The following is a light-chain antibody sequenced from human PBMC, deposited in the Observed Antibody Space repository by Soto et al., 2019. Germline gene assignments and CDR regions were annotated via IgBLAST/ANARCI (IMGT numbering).Light chain of an antibody. J-gene: IGLJ1*01. CDR2: EVS. CDR1: SSDVGGYNY. V-gene: IGLV2-14*01. CDR3: NSYTISSTHV. Sequence: QSVLTQPASVSGSPGQSITISCTGTSSDVGGYNYVSWYQQHPGKAPKLMIYEVSNRPSGVSNRFSGSKSDNTASLTISGLQAEDEADYYCNSYTISSTHVFGTGTKLTVL.